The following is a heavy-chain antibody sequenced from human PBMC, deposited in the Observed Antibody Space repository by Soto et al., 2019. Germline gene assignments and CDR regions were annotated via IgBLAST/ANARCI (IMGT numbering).Heavy chain of an antibody. CDR1: GFTFSTFA. J-gene: IGHJ4*02. CDR2: ITGGSGFT. V-gene: IGHV3-23*01. D-gene: IGHD1-26*01. Sequence: GESLRLSCAASGFTFSTFAMNWVRQAPGKGLEWVSGITGGSGFTFYADSVKGRCTISRDDSENTLFLQMSSLRAEDTAKYYCAKSGPTNYFDFWGQGTLVTVSS. CDR3: AKSGPTNYFDF.